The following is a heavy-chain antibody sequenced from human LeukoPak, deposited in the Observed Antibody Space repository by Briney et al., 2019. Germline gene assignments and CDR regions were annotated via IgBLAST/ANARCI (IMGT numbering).Heavy chain of an antibody. CDR3: AREDIVVVPAAGLRPLYYYYYGMDV. CDR2: INPNSGGT. V-gene: IGHV1-2*02. J-gene: IGHJ6*02. D-gene: IGHD2-2*01. Sequence: GASVKVSCKASGYTFTGYYMHWVRQAPGQGLEWMGWINPNSGGTNYAQKFQGRVTMTTDTSTSTAYMELRSPRSDDTAVYYCAREDIVVVPAAGLRPLYYYYYGMDVWGQGTTVTVSS. CDR1: GYTFTGYY.